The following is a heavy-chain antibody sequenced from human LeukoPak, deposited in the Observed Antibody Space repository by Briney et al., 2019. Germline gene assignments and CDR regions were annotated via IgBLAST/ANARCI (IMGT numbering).Heavy chain of an antibody. V-gene: IGHV1-18*01. CDR2: ISAYNGNT. Sequence: ALVKVSCKASGYTFTSYGISWVRQAPGQGLEWMGWISAYNGNTNYAQKLQGRVTMTTDTSTSTAYMELRSLRSDDTAVYYCAREVRFLEWLSSPIYYYYGMDVWGQGTTVTVSS. J-gene: IGHJ6*02. CDR1: GYTFTSYG. D-gene: IGHD3-3*01. CDR3: AREVRFLEWLSSPIYYYYGMDV.